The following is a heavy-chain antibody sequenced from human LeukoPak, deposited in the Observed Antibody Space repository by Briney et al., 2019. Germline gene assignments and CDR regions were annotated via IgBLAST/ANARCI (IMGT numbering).Heavy chain of an antibody. D-gene: IGHD3-10*01. CDR3: AKYSGSGSKTFDI. V-gene: IGHV3-23*01. J-gene: IGHJ3*02. CDR2: IGGGST. CDR1: GFTFSSYA. Sequence: GGSLRLSCAASGFTFSSYAMSWVRQAPGKGLEWVSAIGGGSTYYADSVKGRFTISRDNSKNTLFLQMNSLRAEDTAVHYCAKYSGSGSKTFDIWGQGTMVTVSS.